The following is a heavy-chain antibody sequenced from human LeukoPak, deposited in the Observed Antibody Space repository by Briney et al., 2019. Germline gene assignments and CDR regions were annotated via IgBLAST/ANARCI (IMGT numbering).Heavy chain of an antibody. D-gene: IGHD5-24*01. J-gene: IGHJ4*02. CDR1: GGSISGYY. Sequence: SETLSLTCTVSGGSISGYYWSRIRQPPGKGLEWIGYIHYGGNTDYNPSLKSRVTISVDTSKNQFSLKLSSVTAADTSVYYCARRGDGYPYYFDFWGQGTLVTVSS. V-gene: IGHV4-59*12. CDR2: IHYGGNT. CDR3: ARRGDGYPYYFDF.